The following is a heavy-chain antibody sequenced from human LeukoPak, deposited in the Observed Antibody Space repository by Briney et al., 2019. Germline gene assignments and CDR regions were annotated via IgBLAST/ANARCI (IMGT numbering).Heavy chain of an antibody. CDR1: GFTFDDYA. CDR2: ISGDGGST. D-gene: IGHD3-9*01. CDR3: AREGLRYFDWLLYYFDY. J-gene: IGHJ4*02. V-gene: IGHV3-43*02. Sequence: GGSLRLSCAASGFTFDDYAMHWVRQAPGKGLEWVSLISGDGGSTYYADSVKGRFTISRDNAKNSLYLQMNSLRAEDTAVYYCAREGLRYFDWLLYYFDYWGQGTLVTVSS.